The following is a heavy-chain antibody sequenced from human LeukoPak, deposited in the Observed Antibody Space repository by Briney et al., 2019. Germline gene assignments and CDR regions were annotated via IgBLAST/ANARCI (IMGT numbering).Heavy chain of an antibody. J-gene: IGHJ4*02. D-gene: IGHD2-21*01. V-gene: IGHV3-7*02. CDR2: IKQDGTSK. Sequence: GGSLRLSCAASGFTFSRSWMGWVRQAPGKGLEWVANIKQDGTSKYYVDSVMGRFTISRDNAENPVYLQMNSLSAGDTAVYYCARHGDYCFDLWGPGTRVTVSS. CDR3: ARHGDYCFDL. CDR1: GFTFSRSW.